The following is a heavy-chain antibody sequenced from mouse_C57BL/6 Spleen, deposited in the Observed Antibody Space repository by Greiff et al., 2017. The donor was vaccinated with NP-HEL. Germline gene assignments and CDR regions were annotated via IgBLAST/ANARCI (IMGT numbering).Heavy chain of an antibody. CDR1: GYAFSSSW. CDR2: IYPGDGDT. Sequence: QVQLQQSGPELVKPGASVKISCKASGYAFSSSWMNWVKQRPGKGLEWIGRIYPGDGDTNYNGKFKGKATLTADKSSSTAYMQLSSQTSEDSAVYFCARWTYYGSSPWFAYWGQGTLVTVSA. D-gene: IGHD1-1*01. V-gene: IGHV1-82*01. J-gene: IGHJ3*01. CDR3: ARWTYYGSSPWFAY.